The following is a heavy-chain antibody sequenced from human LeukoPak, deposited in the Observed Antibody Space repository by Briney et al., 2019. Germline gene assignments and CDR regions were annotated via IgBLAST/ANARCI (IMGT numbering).Heavy chain of an antibody. V-gene: IGHV1-18*01. CDR1: GCTFTSYG. Sequence: GASVKVSCKPSGCTFTSYGISSVRQAPGQGREWMGWISAYNGNTNYAQKLKGRVTMTTDTSKSTAYMELRSVRADDTAVYYCARDPGAWFDPWGQGTMVTVSS. CDR3: ARDPGAWFDP. CDR2: ISAYNGNT. J-gene: IGHJ5*02. D-gene: IGHD4/OR15-4a*01.